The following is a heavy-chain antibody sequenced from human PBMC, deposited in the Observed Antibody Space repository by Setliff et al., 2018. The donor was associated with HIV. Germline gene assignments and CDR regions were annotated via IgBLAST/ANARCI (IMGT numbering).Heavy chain of an antibody. J-gene: IGHJ4*02. CDR2: IYYNGIT. D-gene: IGHD2-21*02. CDR1: GASMTDFY. CDR3: ARIFGGNSAPFDY. Sequence: SETLSLTCTVSGASMTDFYWSWIRQTPGKGLEWIGQIYYNGITNYNPSLKSRVSMSMDTSKTQFSLRLSSVTAADTAVYYCARIFGGNSAPFDYWGQGILVTVSS. V-gene: IGHV4-59*01.